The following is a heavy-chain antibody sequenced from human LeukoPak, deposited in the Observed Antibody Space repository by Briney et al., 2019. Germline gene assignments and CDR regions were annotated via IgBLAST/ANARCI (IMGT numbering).Heavy chain of an antibody. V-gene: IGHV3-30-3*01. J-gene: IGHJ6*02. CDR3: ARGGSLVSGYYLLHYYYYGMDV. Sequence: GGSLRLSCAASGFTFSSYAMHWVRQAPGKGLEWVAVISYDGSNKYYADSVKGRFTISRDSSKNTLYLQMNSLRAEDTAVYYCARGGSLVSGYYLLHYYYYGMDVWGQGTTVTVSS. CDR2: ISYDGSNK. D-gene: IGHD3-22*01. CDR1: GFTFSSYA.